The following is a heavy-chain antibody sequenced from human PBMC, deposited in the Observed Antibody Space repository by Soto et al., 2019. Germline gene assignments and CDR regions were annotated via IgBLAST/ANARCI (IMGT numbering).Heavy chain of an antibody. CDR3: ARMRSYYDSSGLDY. CDR1: GFSLSTSGMR. Sequence: ESGPTLVNPTETLTLTCTFSGFSLSTSGMRVSWIRQAPGKALEWLARIDWDEDMFYSTSLKTRLTISKDTSKNQVVLTMTKMDPVDTATYYSARMRSYYDSSGLDYWGHGMLVTVSP. V-gene: IGHV2-70*04. CDR2: IDWDEDM. J-gene: IGHJ4*01. D-gene: IGHD3-22*01.